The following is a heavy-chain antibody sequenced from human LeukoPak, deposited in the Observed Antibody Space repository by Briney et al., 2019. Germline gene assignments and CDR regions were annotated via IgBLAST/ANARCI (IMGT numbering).Heavy chain of an antibody. D-gene: IGHD3-3*01. CDR1: GFTFTSHA. CDR3: ARELSWSGRDY. J-gene: IGHJ4*02. Sequence: GGSLRLSCAASGFTFTSHAVSWVRQAPGKGLKWVSALSGSADSTYYADSVKGRFTISIDRGKNSLYLQMNSLRDEDTAVYYCARELSWSGRDYWGQGTLVTVSS. V-gene: IGHV3-23*01. CDR2: LSGSADST.